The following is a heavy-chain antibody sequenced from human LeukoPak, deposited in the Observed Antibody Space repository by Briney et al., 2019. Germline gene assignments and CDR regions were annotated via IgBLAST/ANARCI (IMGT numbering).Heavy chain of an antibody. CDR1: GGSITSNSHY. CDR2: IYYSGCT. CDR3: AIVRKQWLVPFDN. J-gene: IGHJ4*02. D-gene: IGHD6-19*01. Sequence: SETLSLTCSVSGGSITSNSHYWGWIRQPPGKGLEWIGNIYYSGCTYYNPSLKRRVTISIDTSTSQFSLKMNSVTAADTAVYYCAIVRKQWLVPFDNWGQGILVTVSS. V-gene: IGHV4-39*07.